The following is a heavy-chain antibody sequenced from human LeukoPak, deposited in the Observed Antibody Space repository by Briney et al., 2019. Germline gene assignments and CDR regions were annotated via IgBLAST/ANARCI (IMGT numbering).Heavy chain of an antibody. CDR2: INLNSGGT. V-gene: IGHV1-2*02. Sequence: ASVKVSCKASGYTFAGYYMHWVRQAPGQGLEWMGWINLNSGGTNYAQKFQGRVTMTRDTSISTAYMELSRLRSDDTAVYYCARVGPLGSAFDIWGQGTMVTVSS. CDR1: GYTFAGYY. CDR3: ARVGPLGSAFDI. D-gene: IGHD7-27*01. J-gene: IGHJ3*02.